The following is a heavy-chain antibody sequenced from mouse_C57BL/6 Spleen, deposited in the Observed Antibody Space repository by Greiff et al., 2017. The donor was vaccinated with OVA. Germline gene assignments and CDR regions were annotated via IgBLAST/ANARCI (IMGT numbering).Heavy chain of an antibody. V-gene: IGHV1-15*01. CDR2: IDPETGGT. CDR3: TNTTVPLYYFYD. J-gene: IGHJ2*01. CDR1: GYTFTDYE. Sequence: QVQLQQSGAELVRPGASVTLSCKASGYTFTDYEMHWVKQTPVHGLEWIGDIDPETGGTAYNQQFKGKAILTADKSASTAYMALRSLTSEDSAVYYCTNTTVPLYYFYDWGQGATLTVSS. D-gene: IGHD1-1*01.